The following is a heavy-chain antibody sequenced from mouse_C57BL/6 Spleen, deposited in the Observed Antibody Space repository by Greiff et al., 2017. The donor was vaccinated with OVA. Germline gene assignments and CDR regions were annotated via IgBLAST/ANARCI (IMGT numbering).Heavy chain of an antibody. Sequence: QVQLQQPGAELVKPGASVKLSCKASGYTFTSYWMHWVKQRPGQGLEWIGMIHPNSGSTNYNEKFKSKATLTVDKSSSTAYMQLSSLTSEDSAVYCCARHDYDDYWYFGVWGTGTTGTVSS. J-gene: IGHJ1*03. V-gene: IGHV1-64*01. CDR3: ARHDYDDYWYFGV. D-gene: IGHD2-4*01. CDR2: IHPNSGST. CDR1: GYTFTSYW.